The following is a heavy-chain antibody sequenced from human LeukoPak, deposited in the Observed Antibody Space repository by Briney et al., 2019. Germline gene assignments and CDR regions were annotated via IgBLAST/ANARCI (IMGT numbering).Heavy chain of an antibody. CDR1: GYTFISYG. CDR2: ISGYNGNT. V-gene: IGHV1-18*01. CDR3: ARGLGVVTAQSEQPKPRYFDL. Sequence: ASVKVSCKASGYTFISYGISWVRQAPGQGLEWMGWISGYNGNTNYAQNLQGSVTMTTDTSTSTAYMELRSLRSDDTAVYYCARGLGVVTAQSEQPKPRYFDLWGRGTQVTVSS. J-gene: IGHJ2*01. D-gene: IGHD2-21*02.